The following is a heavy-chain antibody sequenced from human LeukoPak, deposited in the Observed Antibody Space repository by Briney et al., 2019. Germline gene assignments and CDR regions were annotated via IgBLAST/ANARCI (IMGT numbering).Heavy chain of an antibody. Sequence: ASVKVSCKASGGTFSSYAISWVRQAPGQGLEWMGGIIPIFGTANYAQKFQGRVTITADESTSTAYMELSSLRSEDTAVYYCARAHSSSFGRTLDWFDPWGQGTLVTVS. V-gene: IGHV1-69*13. CDR1: GGTFSSYA. CDR3: ARAHSSSFGRTLDWFDP. J-gene: IGHJ5*02. CDR2: IIPIFGTA. D-gene: IGHD6-13*01.